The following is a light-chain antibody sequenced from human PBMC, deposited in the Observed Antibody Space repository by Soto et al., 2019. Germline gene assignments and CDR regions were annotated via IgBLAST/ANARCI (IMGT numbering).Light chain of an antibody. CDR1: QRISTY. CDR2: AAS. J-gene: IGKJ2*01. CDR3: QHSFTTPRT. V-gene: IGKV1-39*01. Sequence: DIQMTQSPSSLSASVGDRVTITCRASQRISTYLNWYQQKPGKAPKLLIYAASSLQSGVPSTFSGSGSGTDFTLTISSLQPEDFATYYCQHSFTTPRTFGQGTKLEI.